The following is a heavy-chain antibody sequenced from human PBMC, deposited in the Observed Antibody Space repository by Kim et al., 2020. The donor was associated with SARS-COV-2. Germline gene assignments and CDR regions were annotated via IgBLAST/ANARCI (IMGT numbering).Heavy chain of an antibody. CDR2: ISYDGSNK. J-gene: IGHJ4*02. CDR1: GFTFSSYA. D-gene: IGHD3-22*01. CDR3: ARELYYYDSSGYPAFDY. Sequence: GGSLRLSCAASGFTFSSYAMHWVRQAPGKGLEWVAVISYDGSNKYYADSVKGRFTISRDNSKNTLYLQMNSLRAEDTAVYYCARELYYYDSSGYPAFDYWGQGTLVTVSS. V-gene: IGHV3-30*04.